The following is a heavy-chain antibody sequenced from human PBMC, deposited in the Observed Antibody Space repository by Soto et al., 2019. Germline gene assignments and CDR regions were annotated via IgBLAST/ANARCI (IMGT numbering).Heavy chain of an antibody. CDR1: GFTFSSYG. V-gene: IGHV3-33*01. CDR2: IWYDGSNK. J-gene: IGHJ4*02. Sequence: QVQLVESGGGVVQPGRSLRLSCAASGFTFSSYGMHWVRQAPGKGLEWVAVIWYDGSNKYYADSVKGRFTISRDNSKNTLYLQMNSLRAEDTAVYYCARDGIVGATYPSFIDFWGQGTLVNVSS. CDR3: ARDGIVGATYPSFIDF. D-gene: IGHD1-26*01.